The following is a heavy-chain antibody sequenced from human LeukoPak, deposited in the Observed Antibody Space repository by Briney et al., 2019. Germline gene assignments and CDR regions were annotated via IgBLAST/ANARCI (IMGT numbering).Heavy chain of an antibody. J-gene: IGHJ5*02. CDR2: IRDSGEA. Sequence: GGSLRLSCEASGFTLSTYWMNWVRQVPGKGLEWVGLIRDSGEAFYADFARGRFAISRDESENTLYLQMNSLRVEDTAVYFCARDRAANQDWVEFDPWGQGTPVIVSS. D-gene: IGHD3/OR15-3a*01. CDR1: GFTLSTYW. CDR3: ARDRAANQDWVEFDP. V-gene: IGHV3-66*03.